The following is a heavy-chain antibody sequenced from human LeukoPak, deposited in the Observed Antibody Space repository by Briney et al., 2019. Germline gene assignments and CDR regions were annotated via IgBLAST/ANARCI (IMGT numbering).Heavy chain of an antibody. D-gene: IGHD6-19*01. CDR3: ARILDSAWGELGY. CDR2: IRSDGSNK. Sequence: GRSLRLSCAASGFTFSSYAMHWVRQAPGKGLEWMAFIRSDGSNKYYADSVKGRFTISRDNSKNTLYLQMNSLRAEDTAVNYCARILDSAWGELGYWGQGTLVTVSS. CDR1: GFTFSSYA. V-gene: IGHV3-30*04. J-gene: IGHJ4*02.